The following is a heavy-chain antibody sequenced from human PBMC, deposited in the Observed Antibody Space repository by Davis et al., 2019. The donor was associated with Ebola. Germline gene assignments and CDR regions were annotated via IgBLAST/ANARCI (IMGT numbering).Heavy chain of an antibody. J-gene: IGHJ5*02. Sequence: PSETLSLTCTVSGGSISSSSYYWGWIRQPPGKGLEWIGSIYYSGSTYYNPSLKSRVTISVDTSKNQFSLKLSSVTAADTAVYYWARLSGSSSWWGRPYNWFDPWGQGTLVTVSS. V-gene: IGHV4-39*07. CDR1: GGSISSSSYY. CDR3: ARLSGSSSWWGRPYNWFDP. CDR2: IYYSGST. D-gene: IGHD6-13*01.